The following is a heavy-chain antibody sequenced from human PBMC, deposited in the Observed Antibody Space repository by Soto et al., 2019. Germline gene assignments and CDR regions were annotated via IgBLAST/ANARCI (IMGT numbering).Heavy chain of an antibody. CDR3: ARDHGGDSSGDGMDV. J-gene: IGHJ6*02. V-gene: IGHV1-69*13. CDR1: GGTFSTYT. Sequence: ASVKVSCKASGGTFSTYTFTWVRQAPGQGLEWVGGIIPIFGTANYAQKFQGRVTITADESTSTAYMELKSLRSEDTAVYYCARDHGGDSSGDGMDVWGQGTTVTVSS. D-gene: IGHD2-21*02. CDR2: IIPIFGTA.